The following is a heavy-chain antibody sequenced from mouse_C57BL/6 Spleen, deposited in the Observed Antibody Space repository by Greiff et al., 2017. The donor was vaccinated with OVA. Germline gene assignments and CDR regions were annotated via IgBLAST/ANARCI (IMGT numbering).Heavy chain of an antibody. CDR2: IYPGDGDT. Sequence: QVHVKQSGAELVKPGASVKISCKASGYAFSSYWMNWVKQRPGKGLEWIGQIYPGDGDTNYNGKFKGKATLTADKSSSTAYMQLSSLTSEDSAVYFCARYYYGSSSYFDVWGTGTTVTVSS. CDR3: ARYYYGSSSYFDV. V-gene: IGHV1-80*01. J-gene: IGHJ1*03. CDR1: GYAFSSYW. D-gene: IGHD1-1*01.